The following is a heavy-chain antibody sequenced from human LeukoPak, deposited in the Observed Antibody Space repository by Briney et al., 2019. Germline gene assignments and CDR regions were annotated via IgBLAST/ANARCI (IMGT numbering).Heavy chain of an antibody. J-gene: IGHJ4*02. V-gene: IGHV1-46*01. CDR2: INPSGGST. CDR3: ARGDMRAPGAYYFDY. CDR1: GYTFTSYY. Sequence: ASVKVSCKASGYTFTSYYMHWVRQAPGQGLEWMGIINPSGGSTSYAQNFQGRVTMTRDTSTTTVYMELSSLRFEDAAVYYCARGDMRAPGAYYFDYWGQGTLVTVSS. D-gene: IGHD2-15*01.